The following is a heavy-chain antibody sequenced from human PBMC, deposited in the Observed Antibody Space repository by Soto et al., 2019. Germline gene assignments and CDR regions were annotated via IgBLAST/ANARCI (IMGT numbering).Heavy chain of an antibody. J-gene: IGHJ6*02. CDR1: GYTFTSYG. CDR3: VRCGSGGGVGGSYGMDV. Sequence: VASLKVPCKASGYTFTSYGISWVRQAPGQGLEWMGWISAYNGNTNYAQKLQGRVTMTTDTSTSTAYMELRSLRSDDTAVYYSVRCGSGGGVGGSYGMDVWGHGTPVTVSS. CDR2: ISAYNGNT. V-gene: IGHV1-18*04. D-gene: IGHD3-16*01.